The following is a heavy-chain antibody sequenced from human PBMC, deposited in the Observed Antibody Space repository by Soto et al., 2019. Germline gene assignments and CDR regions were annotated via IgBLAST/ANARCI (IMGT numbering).Heavy chain of an antibody. CDR3: AKCAVLITTSGGWCNWCAP. CDR2: IRGTAT. V-gene: IGHV3-23*01. Sequence: EVQLLESGGTLVQPGESLRLSCEVSGFSFSSFAMNWVRQAPGEGLEWVSSIRGTATSYADSVKGRFTISRDNYKNTLYLQMNTLRGEDTAVYYCAKCAVLITTSGGWCNWCAPLGQGTLFIVSS. CDR1: GFSFSSFA. J-gene: IGHJ5*02. D-gene: IGHD3-16*01.